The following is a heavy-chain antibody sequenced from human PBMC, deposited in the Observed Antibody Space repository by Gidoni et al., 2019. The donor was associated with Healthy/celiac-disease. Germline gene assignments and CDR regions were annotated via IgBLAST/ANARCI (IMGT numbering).Heavy chain of an antibody. J-gene: IGHJ4*02. CDR3: AKDGYDSSGYKAASDY. CDR1: GFPSSSYA. V-gene: IGHV3-23*01. D-gene: IGHD3-22*01. CDR2: IRGRGGST. Sequence: EVQLLESGGGLVQPGGSVTLSCAASGFPSSSYAISWVRQAPGTGLEWVSAIRGRGGSTYYADSVKGRFTISRDNSKNTLYLQMNSLRAEETAVYYCAKDGYDSSGYKAASDYWGQGTLVTVSS.